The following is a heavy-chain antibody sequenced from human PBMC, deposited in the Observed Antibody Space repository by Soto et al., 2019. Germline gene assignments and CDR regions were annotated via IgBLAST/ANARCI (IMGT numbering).Heavy chain of an antibody. CDR2: ISSSGSLI. V-gene: IGHV3-48*04. J-gene: IGHJ4*02. Sequence: GGSLRLSCAASGFTFTRYSMNWVRQAPGKGLEWISYISSSGSLIYYADSLKGRFTISRDNAKNSLYLQMNSLRAEDTAVYYCATTVTTVDYWGQGTLVTVSS. D-gene: IGHD4-17*01. CDR1: GFTFTRYS. CDR3: ATTVTTVDY.